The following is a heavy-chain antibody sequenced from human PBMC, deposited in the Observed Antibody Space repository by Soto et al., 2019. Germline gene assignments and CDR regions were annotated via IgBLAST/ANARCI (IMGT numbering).Heavy chain of an antibody. CDR2: IIPIFGTA. J-gene: IGHJ4*02. V-gene: IGHV1-69*13. Sequence: SVKVSCKASGGTFSSYAISWVRQAPGQGLEWMGGIIPIFGTANYAQKFQGRVTITADESTSTAYMELSSLRSEDTAVYYCARESGRADDSSGYFLDYWGQGTLVTVSS. D-gene: IGHD3-22*01. CDR1: GGTFSSYA. CDR3: ARESGRADDSSGYFLDY.